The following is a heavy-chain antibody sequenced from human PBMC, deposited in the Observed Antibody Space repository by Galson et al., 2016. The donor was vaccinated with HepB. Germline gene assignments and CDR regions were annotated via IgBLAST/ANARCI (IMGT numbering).Heavy chain of an antibody. CDR3: ARHWGGSSDY. CDR2: IHPTSDGT. CDR1: GYPFIDYP. Sequence: SCKASGYPFIDYPIHWVRQAPGQGLEWMAYIHPTSDGTHYAQKFQGRARVTRDTSITTAYMELSSLTSDDTAVYYCARHWGGSSDYWGQGTLVTVSS. J-gene: IGHJ4*02. D-gene: IGHD1-26*01. V-gene: IGHV1-2*02.